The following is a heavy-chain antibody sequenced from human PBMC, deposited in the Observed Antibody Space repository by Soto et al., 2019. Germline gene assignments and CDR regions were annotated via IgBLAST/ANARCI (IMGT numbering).Heavy chain of an antibody. CDR2: IYSGGKT. J-gene: IGHJ4*01. CDR1: GFIVSDYY. D-gene: IGHD4-17*01. CDR3: ARAPVSEAGYFDL. Sequence: EVKLVETGGGLIQPGGSLRLSCAASGFIVSDYYLSWVRQAPGKGLEWVSVIYSGGKTDHADSVKGRFTTSRDHSKNTLYLQMNGLRAEDTAIDYCARAPVSEAGYFDLWGHGTQVTVSS. V-gene: IGHV3-53*02.